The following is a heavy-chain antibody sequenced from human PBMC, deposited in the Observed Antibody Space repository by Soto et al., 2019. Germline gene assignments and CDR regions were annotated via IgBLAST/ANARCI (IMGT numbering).Heavy chain of an antibody. CDR1: GFTFSSHW. Sequence: GGSLRLSCAASGFTFSSHWMSWVRQAPGKGLEWVAKIKEDGSEKHHADSVKGRFTISRDNAKNSLYLQMNSLRAEDTAVYYCARVRGPHFEYWGQGTLVTVSS. CDR3: ARVRGPHFEY. V-gene: IGHV3-7*01. CDR2: IKEDGSEK. J-gene: IGHJ4*02.